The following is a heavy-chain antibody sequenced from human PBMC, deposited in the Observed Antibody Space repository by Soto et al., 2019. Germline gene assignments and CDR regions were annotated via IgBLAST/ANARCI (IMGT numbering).Heavy chain of an antibody. D-gene: IGHD3-9*01. V-gene: IGHV6-1*01. CDR3: ARGGSWDGFSTESAFDY. J-gene: IGHJ4*02. Sequence: SQTLSLTCAISGDSVSRSGAAWNWIRQSPSRGLEWLGRTYHMSKWYNDYAVSVKSRIIINADASKNQLFLQLNSVTPEDTAVCYCARGGSWDGFSTESAFDYWGQGSLVTVSS. CDR1: GDSVSRSGAA. CDR2: TYHMSKWYN.